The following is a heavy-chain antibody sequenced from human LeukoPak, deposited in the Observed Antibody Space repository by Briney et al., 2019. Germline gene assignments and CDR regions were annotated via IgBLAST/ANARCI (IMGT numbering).Heavy chain of an antibody. J-gene: IGHJ6*03. V-gene: IGHV4-59*01. CDR2: IYYSGST. D-gene: IGHD4-17*01. Sequence: SETLSLTCTVSGGSISSYYWSWIRQPPGKGLEWIGYIYYSGSTNYNPSLKSRVTISVDTSKNQFSLKLSSVTAADTAVYYCARARMTTVTIHPMDVWGKGTTVTVSS. CDR3: ARARMTTVTIHPMDV. CDR1: GGSISSYY.